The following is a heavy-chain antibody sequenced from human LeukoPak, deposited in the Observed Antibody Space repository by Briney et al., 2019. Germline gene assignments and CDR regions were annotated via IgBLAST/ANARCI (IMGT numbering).Heavy chain of an antibody. J-gene: IGHJ4*02. CDR2: VNPKSGGT. CDR3: ARAGYYDTSGYYHPFDY. Sequence: ASVKVSCKTSGYTFNDCYIHWARQAPGQGLEWMGWVNPKSGGTKYEQNFQGRVTMTRDTSISTAYMDLSRLTSDDTAVYYCARAGYYDTSGYYHPFDYWGQGILVTVSS. V-gene: IGHV1-2*02. CDR1: GYTFNDCY. D-gene: IGHD3-22*01.